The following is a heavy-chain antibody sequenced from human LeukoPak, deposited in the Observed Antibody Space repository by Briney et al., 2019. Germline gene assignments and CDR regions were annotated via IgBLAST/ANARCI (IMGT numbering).Heavy chain of an antibody. CDR1: GFIVSSNY. CDR3: ASSSGSYRTPYYYMDV. D-gene: IGHD3-10*01. CDR2: IYSGGST. J-gene: IGHJ6*03. V-gene: IGHV3-53*01. Sequence: GRSLRPSCAASGFIVSSNYMSWVRQAARKGLGWLSVIYSGGSTYYPDSVKARFTISRDNSKNTHYLQMTRLRAEDSAVYYCASSSGSYRTPYYYMDVWGTGTTVTVSS.